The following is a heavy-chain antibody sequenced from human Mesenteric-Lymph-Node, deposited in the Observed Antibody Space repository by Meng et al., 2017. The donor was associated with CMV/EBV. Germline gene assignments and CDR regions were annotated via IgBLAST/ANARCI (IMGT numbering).Heavy chain of an antibody. CDR2: IWYDGSNK. CDR3: AKDRATEGNY. J-gene: IGHJ4*02. D-gene: IGHD1-26*01. Sequence: GESLKISCAASGFTFSNYGMHWVRQAPGKGLEWVAVIWYDGSNKYYADSVKGRFTISRDNSKNTLHLQMNSLRSEDTAVYYCAKDRATEGNYWGQGTLVTVSS. CDR1: GFTFSNYG. V-gene: IGHV3-33*06.